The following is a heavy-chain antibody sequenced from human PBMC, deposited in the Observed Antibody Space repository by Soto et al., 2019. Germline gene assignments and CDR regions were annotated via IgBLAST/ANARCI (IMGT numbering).Heavy chain of an antibody. CDR1: GFTFSGSA. Sequence: EVQLVESGGGLVQPGGSLKLSCAASGFTFSGSAMHWVRQASGKGLEWVGRIRSKPNNYATAYGASVKGRFTISRDDSKNTAYLQMTRLNTEDTAVYYCSRQASDFWSGKPQYYMDVWGKGPTVTVSS. CDR3: SRQASDFWSGKPQYYMDV. J-gene: IGHJ6*03. V-gene: IGHV3-73*01. D-gene: IGHD3-3*01. CDR2: IRSKPNNYAT.